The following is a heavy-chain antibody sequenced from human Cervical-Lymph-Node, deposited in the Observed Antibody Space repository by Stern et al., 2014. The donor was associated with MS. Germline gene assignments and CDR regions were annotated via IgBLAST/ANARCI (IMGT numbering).Heavy chain of an antibody. Sequence: QLVQSGGDLVQPGGSLRLSCAASGFTVSDYYMSWVRQAPGKGLEWVSIIYSGGSTYYADSVKGRFTISRDNSKNTVFIELNSLRGEDTAVYYCARVYSSWAHNLYYFDFWGQGTLVTVSS. V-gene: IGHV3-66*01. J-gene: IGHJ4*02. CDR2: IYSGGST. CDR3: ARVYSSWAHNLYYFDF. D-gene: IGHD4-11*01. CDR1: GFTVSDYY.